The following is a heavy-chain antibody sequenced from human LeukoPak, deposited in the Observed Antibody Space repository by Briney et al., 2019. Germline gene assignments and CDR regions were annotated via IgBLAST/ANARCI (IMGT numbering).Heavy chain of an antibody. CDR1: GYTFTSYY. J-gene: IGHJ4*02. V-gene: IGHV1-18*04. Sequence: ASVKVSCKASGYTFTSYYIHWVRQAPGQGLEWMGWISAYNGNTNHAQKVQGRVTMTTDTSTTTAYMELRSLRSDDTAVYYCARVGRANYDILTGYYNVPSHFDYWGQGALVTVSS. CDR3: ARVGRANYDILTGYYNVPSHFDY. CDR2: ISAYNGNT. D-gene: IGHD3-9*01.